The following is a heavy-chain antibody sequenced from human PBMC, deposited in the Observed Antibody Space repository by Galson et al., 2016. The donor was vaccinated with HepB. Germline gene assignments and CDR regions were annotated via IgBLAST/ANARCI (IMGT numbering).Heavy chain of an antibody. CDR3: ARDAWEVNALAI. CDR2: IWYDGTYK. V-gene: IGHV3-33*08. CDR1: GFTFSRYE. Sequence: SLRLSCAASGFTFSRYEMHWVRQAPGKGLEWVAVIWYDGTYKYYVDSVKGRFTISRDNSKNTLYLQMNSLRAEDTAVYYCARDAWEVNALAIWGQGTMVTVSS. J-gene: IGHJ3*02. D-gene: IGHD1-26*01.